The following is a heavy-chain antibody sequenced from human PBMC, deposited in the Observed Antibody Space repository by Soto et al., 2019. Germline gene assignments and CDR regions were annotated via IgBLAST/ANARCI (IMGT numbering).Heavy chain of an antibody. CDR1: GISSSDSRYC. V-gene: IGHV4-39*01. J-gene: IGHJ5*02. CDR2: IYYSGRT. CDR3: ARHLWTVAVAELFAP. D-gene: IGHD6-19*01. Sequence: PSVILSLTCSVSGISSSDSRYCLGWNRPPPGKGLEGIGRIYYSGRTYYNPSLKSRVTISVDTSKNQFSLKLSSVTAADTAVYYCARHLWTVAVAELFAPWGQGTLVTVSS.